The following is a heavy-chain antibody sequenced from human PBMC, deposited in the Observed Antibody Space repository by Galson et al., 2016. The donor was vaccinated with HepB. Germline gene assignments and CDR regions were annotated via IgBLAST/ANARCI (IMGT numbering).Heavy chain of an antibody. Sequence: SLRLSCAASGFSFSSYVMFWVRQAPGKGLEFVSAIGSDGRSTHYADSLRGRFTVFRDNSKNMLYLQMSSLRAEDTAVYYCGKYEFDYWGQGTLVTVSS. J-gene: IGHJ4*02. CDR3: GKYEFDY. CDR2: IGSDGRST. D-gene: IGHD3-3*01. V-gene: IGHV3-64D*09. CDR1: GFSFSSYV.